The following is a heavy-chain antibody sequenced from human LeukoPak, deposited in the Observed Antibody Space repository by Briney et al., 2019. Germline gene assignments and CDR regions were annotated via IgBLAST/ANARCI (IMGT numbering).Heavy chain of an antibody. J-gene: IGHJ4*02. CDR2: ISYDGSNK. D-gene: IGHD4-17*01. Sequence: PGGSLRLSCAAPGFTFSSYGMHWVRQAPGKGLEWVAVISYDGSNKYYADSVKGRFTISRDNSKNTLYLQMNSLRAEDTAVYYCAKDPSSYGDYGGFDYWGQGTLVTVSS. CDR3: AKDPSSYGDYGGFDY. CDR1: GFTFSSYG. V-gene: IGHV3-30*18.